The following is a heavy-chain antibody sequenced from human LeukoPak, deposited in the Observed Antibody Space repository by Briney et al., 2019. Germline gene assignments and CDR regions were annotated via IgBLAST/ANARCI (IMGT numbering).Heavy chain of an antibody. Sequence: SETPSLTCTVSGGSISIGSYYWSWIRQPPGKAPEWIWRIYASGSTNYNPSLKSRVTISVDTSKNQFSLKLSSVTAADTAIYYCARDYFDSSGYHLDYWGQGALVTVSS. CDR2: IYASGST. V-gene: IGHV4-61*02. D-gene: IGHD3-22*01. CDR1: GGSISIGSYY. J-gene: IGHJ4*02. CDR3: ARDYFDSSGYHLDY.